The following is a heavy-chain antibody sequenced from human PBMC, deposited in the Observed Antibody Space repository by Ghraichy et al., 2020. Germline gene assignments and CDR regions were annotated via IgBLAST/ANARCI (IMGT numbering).Heavy chain of an antibody. CDR3: ARHYRGPNYYDSSAVYQNWFDP. V-gene: IGHV4-39*01. D-gene: IGHD3-22*01. CDR2: IYYSGST. CDR1: GASISSSSYY. Sequence: SETLSLTCTVSGASISSSSYYWGWIRQPPGKGLEWIGSIYYSGSTYYNPSLKSRVTISVDTSKNQFSLKLSSVTAADTALYYCARHYRGPNYYDSSAVYQNWFDPWGQGTLVTVSS. J-gene: IGHJ5*02.